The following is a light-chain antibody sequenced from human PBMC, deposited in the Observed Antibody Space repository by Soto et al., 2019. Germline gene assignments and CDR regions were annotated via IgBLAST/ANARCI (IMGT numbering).Light chain of an antibody. Sequence: DIHMTQSPSTLSASVGDRVTITCRASQSIGVWLAWYQQKPGTAPKLLIYKTSTLDSGVPLRFSGSGSGTEFTHTISSLQPDDFATYYCQQYINYFRTFGQGTKVDIK. CDR2: KTS. CDR1: QSIGVW. CDR3: QQYINYFRT. V-gene: IGKV1-5*03. J-gene: IGKJ1*01.